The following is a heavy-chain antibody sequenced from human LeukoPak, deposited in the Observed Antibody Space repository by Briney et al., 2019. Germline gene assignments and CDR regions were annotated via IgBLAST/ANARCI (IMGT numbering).Heavy chain of an antibody. J-gene: IGHJ2*01. Sequence: SETLSLTCTVSGGSISSSRYYWGWIRQPPGKGLEWIGSIYSSGSVYYNPSLKSRVTISLDTSKNQFSLKLSSVTAADTAVYYCSTRNILARYFDLWGRGTLVTVSS. D-gene: IGHD3-9*01. CDR1: GGSISSSRYY. CDR3: STRNILARYFDL. CDR2: IYSSGSV. V-gene: IGHV4-39*01.